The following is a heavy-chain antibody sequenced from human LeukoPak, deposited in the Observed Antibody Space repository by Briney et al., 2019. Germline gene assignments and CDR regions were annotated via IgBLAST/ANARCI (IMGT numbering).Heavy chain of an antibody. CDR2: ISSSSSTI. D-gene: IGHD3-16*01. V-gene: IGHV3-48*01. J-gene: IGHJ6*02. CDR1: GFTFSSYS. Sequence: PGGSLRLSCAASGFTFSSYSMSWVRQAPGKGLEWVSYISSSSSTIYYADSVKGRFTISRDNAKNSLYLQMNSLRAEDTAVYYCARVEAGGVNYYYYGMDVWGQGTTVTVSS. CDR3: ARVEAGGVNYYYYGMDV.